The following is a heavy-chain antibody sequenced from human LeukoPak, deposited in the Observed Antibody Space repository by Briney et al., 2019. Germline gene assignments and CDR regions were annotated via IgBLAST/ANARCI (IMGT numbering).Heavy chain of an antibody. Sequence: PSETLSLTCAVYGGSFSGYYWSWIRQPPGKGLEWIGEINHSGSTNYNPSLKSRVTMSVGTSKNQFSLKLSSVTAADTAVYYCARSNYVWGSYRPRQSDAFDIWGQGTMVTVSS. D-gene: IGHD3-16*02. CDR2: INHSGST. V-gene: IGHV4-34*01. J-gene: IGHJ3*02. CDR3: ARSNYVWGSYRPRQSDAFDI. CDR1: GGSFSGYY.